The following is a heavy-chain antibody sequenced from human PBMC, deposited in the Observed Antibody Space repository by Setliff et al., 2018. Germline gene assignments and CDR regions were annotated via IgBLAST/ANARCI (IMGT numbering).Heavy chain of an antibody. CDR2: IRYDGSNE. V-gene: IGHV3-30*02. CDR3: ARGDNGWSL. Sequence: QAGGSLRLSCAASGFSFSDYNIHWVRQAPGKGLEWVAFIRYDGSNEYYADSVKGRFTISRDNAKNSLFLQMSNLRAEDTAVYYCARGDNGWSLGGQGTLVTVSS. CDR1: GFSFSDYN. D-gene: IGHD6-19*01. J-gene: IGHJ4*02.